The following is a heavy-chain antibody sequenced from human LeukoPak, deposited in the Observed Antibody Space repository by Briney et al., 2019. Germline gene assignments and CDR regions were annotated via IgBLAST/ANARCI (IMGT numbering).Heavy chain of an antibody. Sequence: SETLSLTCTVSGGSISSYYWSWIRQPPGKGLEWIGYIYYSGSTNYNPSLKSRVTISVDTSRNQFSLKLSSVTAADTAVYYCARVTYDFWSGLYWYFDLWGRGTLVTVSS. J-gene: IGHJ2*01. CDR3: ARVTYDFWSGLYWYFDL. D-gene: IGHD3-3*01. CDR2: IYYSGST. V-gene: IGHV4-59*12. CDR1: GGSISSYY.